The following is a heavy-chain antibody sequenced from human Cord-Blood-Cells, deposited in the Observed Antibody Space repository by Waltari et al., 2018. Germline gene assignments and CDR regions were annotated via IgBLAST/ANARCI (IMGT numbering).Heavy chain of an antibody. CDR1: GGTFSSYA. V-gene: IGHV1-69*01. J-gene: IGHJ3*02. Sequence: QVQLVQSGAEVKKPGSSVKVSCKASGGTFSSYAISWVRQAPGQGLEWMGGIIPICGTANYAQTFQGRVTITADESTSTAYMELSSLRSEDTAVYYCANHSSKDFQGAFDIWGQGTMVTVSS. D-gene: IGHD6-13*01. CDR2: IIPICGTA. CDR3: ANHSSKDFQGAFDI.